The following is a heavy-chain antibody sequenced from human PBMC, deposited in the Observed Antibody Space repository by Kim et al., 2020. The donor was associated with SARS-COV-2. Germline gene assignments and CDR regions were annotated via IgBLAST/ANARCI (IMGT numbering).Heavy chain of an antibody. CDR3: ARDPFIYSSSWQFDY. J-gene: IGHJ4*02. D-gene: IGHD6-13*01. Sequence: PSLEARVTISVDTSKNQFSLKLSSVSAADTAVYYCARDPFIYSSSWQFDYWGQGTLVTVSS. V-gene: IGHV4-34*01.